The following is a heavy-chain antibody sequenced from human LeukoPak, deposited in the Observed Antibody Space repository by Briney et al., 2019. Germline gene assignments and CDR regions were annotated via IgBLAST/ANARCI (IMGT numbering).Heavy chain of an antibody. J-gene: IGHJ1*01. D-gene: IGHD3-22*01. CDR2: VSDSATST. CDR1: GFTFSSYA. CDR3: AKGLYYYDDTGFLAEYFQH. V-gene: IGHV3-23*01. Sequence: GGSLRLSCAASGFTFSSYALSWVRQVPGKGLEWVAAVSDSATSTYYAPSVRGRFAISKDFSTTAVYLQMNSLRAEDTAVYYCAKGLYYYDDTGFLAEYFQHWGQGTLVTVSS.